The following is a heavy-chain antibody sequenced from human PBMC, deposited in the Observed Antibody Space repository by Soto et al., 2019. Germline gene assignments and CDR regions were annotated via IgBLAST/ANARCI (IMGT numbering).Heavy chain of an antibody. CDR2: IKEDGSGK. V-gene: IGHV3-7*03. D-gene: IGHD3-16*01. Sequence: SLRRSCTASGFTFSSYWMSWVRQAPGKGLGWVANIKEDGSGKYYVDSVKGRFSISRDNARNSLYLQMNSLRVEDTAVYYCVRVGRLGGYWGQGALVTVSS. CDR3: VRVGRLGGY. J-gene: IGHJ4*02. CDR1: GFTFSSYW.